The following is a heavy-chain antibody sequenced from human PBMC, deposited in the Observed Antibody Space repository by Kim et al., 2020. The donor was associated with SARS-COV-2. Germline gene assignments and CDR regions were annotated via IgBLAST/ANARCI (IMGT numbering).Heavy chain of an antibody. CDR1: GFTFNAYA. V-gene: IGHV3-23*01. J-gene: IGHJ6*02. D-gene: IGHD3-22*01. Sequence: GGSLRLSCAASGFTFNAYALSWVRQAPGKGLEWVSTISGSGHSTYYADSVKGRLTISRDDSKNTLYLQMNSLRAVETAIYYCAKDFGYDNYFYFGLDVWGQGTTVTVSS. CDR2: ISGSGHST. CDR3: AKDFGYDNYFYFGLDV.